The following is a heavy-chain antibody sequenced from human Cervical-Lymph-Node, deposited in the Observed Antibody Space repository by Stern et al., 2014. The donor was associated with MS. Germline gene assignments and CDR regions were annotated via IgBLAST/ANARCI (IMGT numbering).Heavy chain of an antibody. CDR2: ISYIGST. Sequence: QVQLQESGPGLVKPSQTLSLTCTVSGASISTVGYYWSWIRQHQGKGLEWIAYISYIGSTYYNPSLKSRVSISADTSKNQFSLNLTSVTAADTALYYCARSDRLWGSFDYWGQGTLVAVSS. D-gene: IGHD3-16*01. CDR1: GASISTVGYY. CDR3: ARSDRLWGSFDY. J-gene: IGHJ4*02. V-gene: IGHV4-31*03.